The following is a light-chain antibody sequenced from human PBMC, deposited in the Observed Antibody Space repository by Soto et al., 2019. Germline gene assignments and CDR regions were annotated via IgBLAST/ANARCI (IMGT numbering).Light chain of an antibody. CDR2: EVT. CDR1: GSDIGTYNY. V-gene: IGLV2-14*01. CDR3: SSYTSSTDYV. J-gene: IGLJ1*01. Sequence: QSALTQPASVSGSPGQSITISCSGSGSDIGTYNYVSWYQQHPGKAPKLIIYEVTNRPSGVSNRFSGSKSGDAASLTISGLRAEDEADYYCSSYTSSTDYVFGTGTKLTVL.